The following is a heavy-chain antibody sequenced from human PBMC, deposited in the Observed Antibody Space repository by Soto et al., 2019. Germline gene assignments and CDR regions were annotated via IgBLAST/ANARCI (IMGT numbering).Heavy chain of an antibody. CDR2: IYHSGST. V-gene: IGHV4-30-2*01. D-gene: IGHD3-3*01. J-gene: IGHJ4*02. CDR3: AKDRERFLEWFIIWGIFDH. Sequence: SETLSLTCAVSGGSISSGGYSWSWIRQPPGKGLEWIGYIYHSGSTYYNPSLKSRVTISRDNSKNTLYLQMNSLRAEDTAVYYCAKDRERFLEWFIIWGIFDHWGQGTLVTVSS. CDR1: GGSISSGGYS.